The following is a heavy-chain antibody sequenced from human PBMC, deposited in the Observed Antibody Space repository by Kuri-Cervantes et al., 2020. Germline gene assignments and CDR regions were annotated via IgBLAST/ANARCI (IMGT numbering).Heavy chain of an antibody. Sequence: SETLSLTCTVSGGSISGYYWSWIRQPPGKGLEWIGYIYYSGSTNYNPSLKSRVTMSVDTSKNQFSLKLSSVTAADTAVYYCARVGMITSDYWGQGTLVTVSS. CDR1: GGSISGYY. V-gene: IGHV4-59*01. CDR3: ARVGMITSDY. D-gene: IGHD3-16*01. J-gene: IGHJ4*02. CDR2: IYYSGST.